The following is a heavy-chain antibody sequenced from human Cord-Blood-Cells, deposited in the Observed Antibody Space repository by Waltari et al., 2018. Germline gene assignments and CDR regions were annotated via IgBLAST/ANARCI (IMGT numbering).Heavy chain of an antibody. J-gene: IGHJ3*02. CDR1: GFTFSSYW. V-gene: IGHV3-7*01. CDR2: IKQDGSEK. D-gene: IGHD1-26*01. Sequence: EVQLVESGGGLVQPGGSLRLSWSASGFTFSSYWMSWVRQAPGKGLEWVANIKQDGSEKYYVDSVKGRFTISRDNAKNSLYLQMNSLRAEDTAVYYCARDRVGADAFDIWGQGTMVTVSS. CDR3: ARDRVGADAFDI.